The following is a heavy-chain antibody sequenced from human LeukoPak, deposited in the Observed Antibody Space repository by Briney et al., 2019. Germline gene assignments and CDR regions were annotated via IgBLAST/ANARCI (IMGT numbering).Heavy chain of an antibody. V-gene: IGHV3-33*08. CDR2: IWYDGSNK. CDR3: AGDRATSYFDY. Sequence: GGSLRLSCAASGFTFSSYAMHWVRQAPGKGLEWVAFIWYDGSNKYYTDSVKGRFTISRDNSKNTLYLQMNSLRAEDTAVYYCAGDRATSYFDYWGQGALVTISS. D-gene: IGHD1-26*01. J-gene: IGHJ4*02. CDR1: GFTFSSYA.